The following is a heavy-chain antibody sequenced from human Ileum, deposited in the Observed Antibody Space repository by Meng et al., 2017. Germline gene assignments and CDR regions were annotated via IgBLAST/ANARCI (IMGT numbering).Heavy chain of an antibody. CDR2: IFDTGPP. J-gene: IGHJ5*02. V-gene: IGHV4-30-4*08. Sequence: VQLQESGPGLVKSSQTLSLTCTVPGGSISSGDYCWSWIRQPPGKGLEWIGYIFDTGPPSYSPPLRSRLSISMDTSRNQFSLRLTSVSAADTAVYYCAASLDGNRFDPWGQGTLVTVSS. CDR1: GGSISSGDYC. CDR3: AASLDGNRFDP. D-gene: IGHD1-26*01.